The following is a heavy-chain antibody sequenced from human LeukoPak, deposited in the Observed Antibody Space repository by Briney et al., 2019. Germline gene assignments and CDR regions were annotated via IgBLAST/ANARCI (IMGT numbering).Heavy chain of an antibody. CDR1: GFTFSSYW. CDR3: ARETVVVTDSGSFDY. D-gene: IGHD2-21*02. V-gene: IGHV3-7*01. CDR2: IKQDGSEK. J-gene: IGHJ4*02. Sequence: GGSLRLSCAASGFTFSSYWMSWVRQAPGKGLEWVANIKQDGSEKYYVDSVKGRFTISRDNAKNSLYLQMNSLRAEDTAVYYCARETVVVTDSGSFDYWGQGTLVTVSS.